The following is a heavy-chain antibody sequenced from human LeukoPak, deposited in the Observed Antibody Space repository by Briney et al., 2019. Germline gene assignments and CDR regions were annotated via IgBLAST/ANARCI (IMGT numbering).Heavy chain of an antibody. CDR2: IIPIFGTA. J-gene: IGHJ6*02. Sequence: GASVKVSCKASGGTFSSYAISWVRQAPGQGLEWMGGIIPIFGTANYAQKFQGRVTITADKSTSTAYMELSSLRSEDTAVYYCARDYYGSGPKDVWGQGTTVTVSS. CDR1: GGTFSSYA. D-gene: IGHD3-10*01. CDR3: ARDYYGSGPKDV. V-gene: IGHV1-69*06.